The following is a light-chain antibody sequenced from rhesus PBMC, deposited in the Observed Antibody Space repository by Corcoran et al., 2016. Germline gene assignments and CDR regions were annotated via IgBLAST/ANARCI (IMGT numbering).Light chain of an antibody. J-gene: IGKJ1*01. V-gene: IGKV2-82*03. CDR3: MQAVRSPWT. Sequence: EIVMIQTPLSLPVILGEPASISCRSSQSLVYSDGKTYVYWYLQKPCQSPQLLMYLAAKRAPGVPDKFSGRGSGTDCTLKIVRVEAGDVGVYYCMQAVRSPWTFGQGTKVEIK. CDR1: QSLVYSDGKTY. CDR2: LAA.